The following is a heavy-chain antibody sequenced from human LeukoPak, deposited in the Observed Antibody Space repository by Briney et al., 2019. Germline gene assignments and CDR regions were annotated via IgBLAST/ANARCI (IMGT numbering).Heavy chain of an antibody. CDR1: GFTFSSYW. V-gene: IGHV3-7*03. D-gene: IGHD3-10*01. CDR2: IKQDGSEK. Sequence: GGALRLSCAASGFTFSSYWMSWVRQAPGKGLEWVAHIKQDGSEKYYVDSVKGRFTISRDNAKNSLYLQMTSLRAEDTAVYYCARNLRDGSGMHYYYYMDVWGKGTTVTISS. CDR3: ARNLRDGSGMHYYYYMDV. J-gene: IGHJ6*03.